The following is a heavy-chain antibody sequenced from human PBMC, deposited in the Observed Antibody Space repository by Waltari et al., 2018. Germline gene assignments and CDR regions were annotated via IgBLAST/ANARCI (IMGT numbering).Heavy chain of an antibody. D-gene: IGHD1-26*01. CDR3: ARESLYSGSYYDLDY. Sequence: QVQLQESGPGLVKPSETLSLTCAVSGYSISSGYYWGWIRQPPGKGLEWIGSIYHSGSTYYNPSLKSRVTISVDTSKNQFSLKLSSVTAADTAVYYCARESLYSGSYYDLDYWGQGTLVTVSS. V-gene: IGHV4-38-2*02. CDR2: IYHSGST. J-gene: IGHJ4*02. CDR1: GYSISSGYY.